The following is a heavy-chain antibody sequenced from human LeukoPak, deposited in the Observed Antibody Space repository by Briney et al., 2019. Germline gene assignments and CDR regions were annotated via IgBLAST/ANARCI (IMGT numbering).Heavy chain of an antibody. Sequence: AASVKVSCKASGGTFSSYAISWVRRAPGQGLEWMGGIIPIFGTANYAQKFQGRVTITADESTSTAYMELSSLRSEDTAVYYCARDRFSGSYPLDYWGQGTLVTVSS. CDR3: ARDRFSGSYPLDY. CDR2: IIPIFGTA. CDR1: GGTFSSYA. V-gene: IGHV1-69*13. D-gene: IGHD1-26*01. J-gene: IGHJ4*02.